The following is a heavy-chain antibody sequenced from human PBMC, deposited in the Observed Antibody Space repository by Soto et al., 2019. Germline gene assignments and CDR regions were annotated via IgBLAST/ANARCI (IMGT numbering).Heavy chain of an antibody. J-gene: IGHJ6*02. CDR3: ARSPGAVPAAMYYYYGMDV. CDR2: IIPILGIA. Sequence: QVQLVQSGAEVKKPGSSVKVSCKASGGTFSSYTIRWVRQAPGQGLEWMGRIIPILGIANYAQKFQGRVTITAHKSTSTAYMELSSLRSEDTAVYYCARSPGAVPAAMYYYYGMDVWGQGTTVTVSS. V-gene: IGHV1-69*02. CDR1: GGTFSSYT. D-gene: IGHD2-2*01.